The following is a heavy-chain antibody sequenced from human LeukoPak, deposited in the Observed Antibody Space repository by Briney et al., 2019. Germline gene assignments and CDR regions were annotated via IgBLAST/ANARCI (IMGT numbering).Heavy chain of an antibody. D-gene: IGHD4-17*01. CDR2: ISSSGSYI. Sequence: GGSLRLSCAASGFTFSSYSMNWVRQAPGKGLEWVSSISSSGSYIYHADSVKGRFTISRDNAKNSLYLQMNSLRAEDTAVYYCARDAYGDYAHDYWGQGTLVTVSS. J-gene: IGHJ4*02. CDR3: ARDAYGDYAHDY. V-gene: IGHV3-21*01. CDR1: GFTFSSYS.